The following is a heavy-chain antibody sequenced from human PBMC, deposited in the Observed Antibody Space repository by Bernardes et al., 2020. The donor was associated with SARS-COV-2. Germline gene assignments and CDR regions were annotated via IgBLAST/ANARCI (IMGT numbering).Heavy chain of an antibody. CDR2: IYPDDSET. Sequence: GDSLKISCHDSGYSFTSHWIAWVRQMPGKGLEWMGMIYPDDSETRFSPSFQGRVTISADKSINTAYLQWTSLKASDTAMYYCATHSDSSERGAFDLWGQGTLVTVSS. CDR3: ATHSDSSERGAFDL. V-gene: IGHV5-51*01. J-gene: IGHJ3*01. D-gene: IGHD6-6*01. CDR1: GYSFTSHW.